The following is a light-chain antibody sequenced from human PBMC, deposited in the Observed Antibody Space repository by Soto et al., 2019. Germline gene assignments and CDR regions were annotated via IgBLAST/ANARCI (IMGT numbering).Light chain of an antibody. J-gene: IGLJ1*01. CDR2: GVI. V-gene: IGLV2-14*01. CDR1: SDDVGAYNF. Sequence: ALTQPASVSGSPGQSITISFTGTSDDVGAYNFVSWYQQYPGKAPKLMVFGVINRPSGVSNRFSGSKTGNTASLTISGLQAEDEAFYYCFSHRSGDTHVFGTGTKVTVL. CDR3: FSHRSGDTHV.